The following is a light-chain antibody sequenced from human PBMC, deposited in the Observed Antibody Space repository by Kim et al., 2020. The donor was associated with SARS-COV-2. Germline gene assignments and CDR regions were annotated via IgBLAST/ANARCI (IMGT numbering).Light chain of an antibody. CDR3: SSYTSSSLWV. J-gene: IGLJ3*02. V-gene: IGLV2-14*03. Sequence: GQSITISCTRTSSDVGGYNYVSWYQQHPGKAPKLMIYDVSNRPSGVSNRFSGSKSGNTASLTISGLQAEDEADYYCSSYTSSSLWVFGGGTQLTVL. CDR2: DVS. CDR1: SSDVGGYNY.